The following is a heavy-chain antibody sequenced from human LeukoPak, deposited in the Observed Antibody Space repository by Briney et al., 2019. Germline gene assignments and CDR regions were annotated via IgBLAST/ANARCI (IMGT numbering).Heavy chain of an antibody. CDR2: ISSSGSTI. CDR3: ARDQGGGYHYYYGMDV. J-gene: IGHJ6*02. V-gene: IGHV3-11*01. D-gene: IGHD3-22*01. Sequence: GGALRLSWAASGFTFNDYYMSWIRQAPGKGLEWVSYISSSGSTIYYADSVKGRFTISRDNAKNSLYLQMNSLRAEDTAVYYCARDQGGGYHYYYGMDVRGQGTTVTVCS. CDR1: GFTFNDYY.